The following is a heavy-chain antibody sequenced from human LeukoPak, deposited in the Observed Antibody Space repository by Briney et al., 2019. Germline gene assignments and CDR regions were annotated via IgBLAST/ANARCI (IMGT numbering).Heavy chain of an antibody. V-gene: IGHV3-30*03. CDR3: ARDWYYYDSSGYPWDY. CDR1: GFTFSNYG. D-gene: IGHD3-22*01. CDR2: ISYDGTDK. J-gene: IGHJ4*02. Sequence: GGSLRLSCAASGFTFSNYGMYWVRQAPGKGLEWVAAISYDGTDKYYADSVQGRFTISRDNSKNTLYLQMNSLRAEDTAVYYCARDWYYYDSSGYPWDYWGQGTLVTVSS.